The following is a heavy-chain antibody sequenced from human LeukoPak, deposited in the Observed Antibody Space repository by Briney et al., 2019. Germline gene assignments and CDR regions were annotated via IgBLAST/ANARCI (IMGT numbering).Heavy chain of an antibody. Sequence: ASVKVSCKASGYTFTGYYMHWVRQAPGQGLEWMGWINPNSGGTNYAQKFQGRVTMTRDTSISTAYMELSRLRSDDTAVYYCARYGSWVDPYYDYVWGTRNNWFDPWGQGTLVTVSS. CDR3: ARYGSWVDPYYDYVWGTRNNWFDP. D-gene: IGHD3-16*01. V-gene: IGHV1-2*02. CDR2: INPNSGGT. CDR1: GYTFTGYY. J-gene: IGHJ5*02.